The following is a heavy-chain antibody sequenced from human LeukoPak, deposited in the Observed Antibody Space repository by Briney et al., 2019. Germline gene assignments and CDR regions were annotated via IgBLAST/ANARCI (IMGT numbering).Heavy chain of an antibody. CDR3: ASPGIAAAGPDDY. CDR2: IIPIFGTA. D-gene: IGHD6-13*01. J-gene: IGHJ4*02. V-gene: IGHV1-69*05. CDR1: GGTFSSYA. Sequence: SVKVSCKASGGTFSSYAISWVRQAPGQGLEWMGRIIPIFGTANYAKEFQGRVTITTDESTSTAYMELSSLRSEDTAVYYCASPGIAAAGPDDYWGQGTLVTVSS.